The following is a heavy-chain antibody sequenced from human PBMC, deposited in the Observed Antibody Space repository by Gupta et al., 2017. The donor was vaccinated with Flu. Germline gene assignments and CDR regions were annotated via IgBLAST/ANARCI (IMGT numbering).Heavy chain of an antibody. V-gene: IGHV3-23*01. CDR3: AKDLYYYGSGILGAFDI. Sequence: EVQLLESGGGLVQPGGSLRLSCAASGFTFSSYAMSWVRQAPGKGLEWVSAISGSGGSTYYADSVKGRFTISRDNSKNTLYLQMNSLRAEDTAVYYCAKDLYYYGSGILGAFDIWGQGTMVTVSS. CDR1: GFTFSSYA. D-gene: IGHD3-10*01. J-gene: IGHJ3*02. CDR2: ISGSGGST.